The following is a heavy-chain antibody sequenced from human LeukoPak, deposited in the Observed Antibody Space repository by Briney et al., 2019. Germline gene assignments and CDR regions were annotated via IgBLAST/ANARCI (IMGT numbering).Heavy chain of an antibody. J-gene: IGHJ4*02. Sequence: GRSLRLSCAASGFTFSSYAMHWVRQAPGKGLEWVAVISYDGSNKYYADSVKGRLTISRDNSKNTLYLQMNSLRAEDTAVYYCARRRVAGGYFDYWGRGTLVTVSS. D-gene: IGHD6-19*01. V-gene: IGHV3-30*04. CDR1: GFTFSSYA. CDR2: ISYDGSNK. CDR3: ARRRVAGGYFDY.